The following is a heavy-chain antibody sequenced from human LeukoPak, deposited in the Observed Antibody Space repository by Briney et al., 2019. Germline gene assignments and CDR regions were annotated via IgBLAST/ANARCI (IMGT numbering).Heavy chain of an antibody. CDR1: AFTFSGYA. D-gene: IGHD3-22*01. CDR3: AKDLRDSSGYYYGNPPQYFDL. Sequence: GGSLRLSCAASAFTFSGYAMGWVRQAPGKGLEWVSAISGSGGITYYADSVKGRFTISRDNSKDTLYLQMNSLRAEDTAVYYCAKDLRDSSGYYYGNPPQYFDLWGRGTLVTVSS. CDR2: ISGSGGIT. V-gene: IGHV3-23*01. J-gene: IGHJ2*01.